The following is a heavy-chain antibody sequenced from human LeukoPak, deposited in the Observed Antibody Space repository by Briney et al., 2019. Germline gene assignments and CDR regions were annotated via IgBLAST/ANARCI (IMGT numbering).Heavy chain of an antibody. CDR2: IYYSGST. CDR3: ARDLYQGWFDP. CDR1: GGSISSYY. D-gene: IGHD2-2*01. J-gene: IGHJ5*02. V-gene: IGHV4-59*01. Sequence: SETLSLTCTVSGGSISSYYWSWIRQPPGKGLEWIGYIYYSGSTNYNPSLKSRVTISVDTSKNQFSLKLSSVTAADTAVYYCARDLYQGWFDPWGQGTLSPSPQ.